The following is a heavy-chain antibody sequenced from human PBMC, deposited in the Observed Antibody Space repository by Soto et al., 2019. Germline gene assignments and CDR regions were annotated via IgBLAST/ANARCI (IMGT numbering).Heavy chain of an antibody. CDR3: ARGVDTDMVPY. D-gene: IGHD5-18*01. CDR1: GGSVSGYY. Sequence: QVQLQQWGAGLLKPSETLSLTCAVYGGSVSGYYWSWIRQPPVKGLEWIGEINHSGSTNYNPSLKSRVNISVDTSKNQFSLKLSSVTAADTAVYYWARGVDTDMVPYWGQGTLVTVSS. J-gene: IGHJ4*02. CDR2: INHSGST. V-gene: IGHV4-34*01.